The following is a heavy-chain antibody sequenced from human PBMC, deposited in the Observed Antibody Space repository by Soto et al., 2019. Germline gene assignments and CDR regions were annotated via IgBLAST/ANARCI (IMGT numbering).Heavy chain of an antibody. J-gene: IGHJ2*01. D-gene: IGHD3-10*01. V-gene: IGHV3-53*04. CDR3: ARVGSGVFFFQAEDGIRDTVPVSAFLLNRSSDL. Sequence: GKGLEWVSVIYSGGSTYYADSVKGRFTISRHNSKNTLYLQMNSLRAEDTAVYCCARVGSGVFFFQAEDGIRDTVPVSAFLLNRSSDL. CDR2: IYSGGST.